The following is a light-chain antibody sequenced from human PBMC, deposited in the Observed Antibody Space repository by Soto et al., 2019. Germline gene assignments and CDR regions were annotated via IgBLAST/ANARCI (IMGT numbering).Light chain of an antibody. J-gene: IGKJ3*01. CDR3: HQYGSSSFT. Sequence: EIVLTQSPGTLSLSPGERATLSCRASQSVSSSYLAWYQQKPGQAPRLLIYAASSRATGIPARFSGSGSGTDFTLTISRLEPADFAVYYCHQYGSSSFTFGPGNKVDIK. V-gene: IGKV3-20*01. CDR2: AAS. CDR1: QSVSSSY.